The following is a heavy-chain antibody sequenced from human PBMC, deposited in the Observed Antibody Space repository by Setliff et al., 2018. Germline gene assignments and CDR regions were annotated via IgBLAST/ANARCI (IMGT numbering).Heavy chain of an antibody. D-gene: IGHD3-22*01. V-gene: IGHV3-48*01. CDR1: GFTFSSYA. Sequence: PGGSLRLSCAASGFTFSSYAMTWVRQAPGKGLEWVSYISYSGNAIYYADSVKGRFTISRDDARNSLYLQMNSLRAEDTAVYYCATPTMSTDYWGQGDLVTVSS. CDR3: ATPTMSTDY. J-gene: IGHJ4*02. CDR2: ISYSGNAI.